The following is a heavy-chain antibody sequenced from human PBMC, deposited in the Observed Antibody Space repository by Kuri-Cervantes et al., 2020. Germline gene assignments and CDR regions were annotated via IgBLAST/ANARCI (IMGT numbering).Heavy chain of an antibody. D-gene: IGHD3-22*01. CDR3: ARGRYDSSGYYYRGHFDY. CDR1: GGSISSYY. Sequence: SETLSLTCTVSGGSISSYYWGWIRQPPGKGLEWIGYIYYSGSTNYNPSLKSRVTISVDTSKNQFSLKLSSVTAADTAVYYCARGRYDSSGYYYRGHFDYWGQGTLVTVSS. CDR2: IYYSGST. J-gene: IGHJ4*02. V-gene: IGHV4-59*01.